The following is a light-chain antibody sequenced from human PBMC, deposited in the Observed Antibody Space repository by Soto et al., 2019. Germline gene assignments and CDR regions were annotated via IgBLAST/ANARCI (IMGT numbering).Light chain of an antibody. V-gene: IGKV2-28*01. CDR1: QSLLHSNGYNY. J-gene: IGKJ1*01. CDR2: LGS. CDR3: MQDGT. Sequence: DIVMTQPPLSLPVTPGEPASISCRSSQSLLHSNGYNYLDWYLQKPGQSPQLLIYLGSNRASGVPDRFSGSGSGTDFTLKISRVEAEDVGVYYCMQDGTFGQGTKVDI.